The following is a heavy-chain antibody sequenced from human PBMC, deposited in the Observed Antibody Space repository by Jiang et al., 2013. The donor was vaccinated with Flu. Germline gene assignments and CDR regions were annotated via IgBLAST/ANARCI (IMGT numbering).Heavy chain of an antibody. J-gene: IGHJ5*01. Sequence: GAEVKKPGSSVKVSCKTSTDIFKSHTLHWVRQAPGQGLEWVGAIILSFGSVNYAQKFQGRITVTADKSTNTAYMDLNSLTSEDTAIYFCATAWGSAWFRRLESWGQGTLVTVSS. V-gene: IGHV1-69*06. D-gene: IGHD6-19*01. CDR1: TDIFKSHT. CDR2: IILSFGSV. CDR3: ATAWGSAWFRRLES.